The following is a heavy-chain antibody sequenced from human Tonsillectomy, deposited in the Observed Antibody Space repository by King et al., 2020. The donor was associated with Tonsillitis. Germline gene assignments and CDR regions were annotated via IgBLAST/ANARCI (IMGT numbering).Heavy chain of an antibody. D-gene: IGHD3-9*01. CDR2: ISASGGTP. CDR1: GFTFNSYA. J-gene: IGHJ4*02. Sequence: VQLVESGGGLVQPGGSLRLSCAASGFTFNSYAMYWVRQAPRKGLEWVSAISASGGTPYYTDTVKGRFTISRENSKNTLDLQLKSLRGEDTAVYYCVKPMLTHSIDGPGYWGQGTLFTVSS. V-gene: IGHV3-23*04. CDR3: VKPMLTHSIDGPGY.